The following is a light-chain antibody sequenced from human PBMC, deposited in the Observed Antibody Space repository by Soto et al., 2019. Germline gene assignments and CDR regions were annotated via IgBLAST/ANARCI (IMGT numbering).Light chain of an antibody. CDR1: SSDGDDYKD. J-gene: IGLJ1*01. V-gene: IGLV2-14*01. Sequence: QSALTQPASVSGSPGQSITISCTGISSDGDDYKDVSWYQQHPGKAPKLMIYEVTSRPYGVSNRFSGSKSGNTASLTISGLRAEGDADYFCSSYKSTSTGFGTGTELTVL. CDR3: SSYKSTSTG. CDR2: EVT.